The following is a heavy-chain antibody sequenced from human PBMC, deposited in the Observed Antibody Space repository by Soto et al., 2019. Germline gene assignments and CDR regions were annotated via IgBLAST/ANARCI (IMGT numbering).Heavy chain of an antibody. CDR1: GFTVSSNY. D-gene: IGHD2-2*01. V-gene: IGHV3-53*01. J-gene: IGHJ4*02. Sequence: GGSLRLSCAASGFTVSSNYMSWVRQAPGKGLEWVSVIYSGGSTYYADSVRGRFTISRDNAKNTLYLQMNSLRAEDTAVYYCARVGVSGYCSSTSCPVDNWGQGTLVTVSS. CDR3: ARVGVSGYCSSTSCPVDN. CDR2: IYSGGST.